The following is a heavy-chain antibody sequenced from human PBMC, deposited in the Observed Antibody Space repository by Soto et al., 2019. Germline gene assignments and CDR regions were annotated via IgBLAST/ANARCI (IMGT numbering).Heavy chain of an antibody. J-gene: IGHJ6*02. D-gene: IGHD4-17*01. CDR2: IYPGDSDT. Sequence: GESLKISCKGSGYSFTSYWIGWVRQMPGKGLEWMGIIYPGDSDTRYGPSFQGQVTISADKSISTAYLQWSSLKASDTAMYYCARQNGDYTHYYYGMDVWGQRTTVTVSS. CDR1: GYSFTSYW. V-gene: IGHV5-51*01. CDR3: ARQNGDYTHYYYGMDV.